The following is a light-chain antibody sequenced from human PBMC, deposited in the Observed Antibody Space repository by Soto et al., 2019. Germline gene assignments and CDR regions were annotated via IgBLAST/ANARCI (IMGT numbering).Light chain of an antibody. CDR2: GAS. CDR3: DQYGSSPGT. Sequence: EIGLTQSPGTLSLSPGEIATLSCMASQSATSRDLDWYQQKPGQAPSLLIVGASIRDTGVTDRFSGSWSGTDFALTISRLEAEDSAVYYCDQYGSSPGTFGQGTKVEIK. J-gene: IGKJ1*01. CDR1: QSATSRD. V-gene: IGKV3-20*01.